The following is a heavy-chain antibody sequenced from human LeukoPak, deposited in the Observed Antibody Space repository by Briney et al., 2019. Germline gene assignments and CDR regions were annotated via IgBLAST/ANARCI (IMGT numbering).Heavy chain of an antibody. J-gene: IGHJ4*02. CDR3: ARALPRWLRFDY. CDR1: GFTFSSYE. V-gene: IGHV3-48*03. CDR2: ISSSGSTI. D-gene: IGHD5-12*01. Sequence: PGGSLRLSCAASGFTFSSYEMNWVRQASGKGLEWVSYISSSGSTIYYADSVKGRFTISRDNAKNSLYLQMNSLRAEDTAVYYCARALPRWLRFDYWGQGTLVTVSS.